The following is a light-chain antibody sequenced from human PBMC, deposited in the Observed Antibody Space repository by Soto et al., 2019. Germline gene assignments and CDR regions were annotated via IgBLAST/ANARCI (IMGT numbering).Light chain of an antibody. CDR2: GAS. J-gene: IGKJ2*01. Sequence: EIVLTQSPGTLSLSPGERATLSCRASQSVSSSYLAWYQHKPGQAPRLLIYGASSRATGIPDRFSGSGSGTYFTLTISRLEREGFAVYYWQQYGSSPHSFGQGTKLEIK. CDR1: QSVSSSY. CDR3: QQYGSSPHS. V-gene: IGKV3-20*01.